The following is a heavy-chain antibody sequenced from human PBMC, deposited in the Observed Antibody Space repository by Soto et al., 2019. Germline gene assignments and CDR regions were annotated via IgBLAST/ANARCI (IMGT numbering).Heavy chain of an antibody. CDR2: ISSSSSYI. Sequence: GGSLRLSCAASGFTFSSYSMNWVRQAPGKGLEWVSSISSSSSYIYYADSVKGRFTISRDNAKNSLYLQMNSLRAEDTAVYYCARDQRDDIVVVPAAMHYYYYMDVWGKGTTVTVSS. V-gene: IGHV3-21*01. CDR3: ARDQRDDIVVVPAAMHYYYYMDV. D-gene: IGHD2-2*01. CDR1: GFTFSSYS. J-gene: IGHJ6*03.